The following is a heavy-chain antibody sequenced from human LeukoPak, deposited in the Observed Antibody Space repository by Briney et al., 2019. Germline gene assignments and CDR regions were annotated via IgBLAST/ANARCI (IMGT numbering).Heavy chain of an antibody. CDR2: ISGSGGTT. D-gene: IGHD1-26*01. J-gene: IGHJ5*02. CDR3: VKIWGPSGSYTKNNWFVL. CDR1: GFTFSSYA. V-gene: IGHV3-23*01. Sequence: GGSLRLSCAASGFTFSSYAMSWVRQAPGKGLEWVSAISGSGGTTYYADSVQGGFTITSDNSKNTLYLQMISLRVEDTAGYYCVKIWGPSGSYTKNNWFVLWGQGTLVTVSS.